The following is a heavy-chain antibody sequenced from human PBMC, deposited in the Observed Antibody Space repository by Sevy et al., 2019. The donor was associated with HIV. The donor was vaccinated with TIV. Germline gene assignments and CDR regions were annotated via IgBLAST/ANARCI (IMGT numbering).Heavy chain of an antibody. CDR2: IYYSGST. D-gene: IGHD3-10*01. V-gene: IGHV4-34*01. CDR3: ARGDYGSGIYIDY. Sequence: SETLSLTCAVYGGSFSGYYWSWIRQPPGKGLEWLGEIYYSGSTNYNPSLKSRITIYLDTSKNQFSLNLNSVTAADTAVYYCARGDYGSGIYIDYWGQGTLVTVSS. J-gene: IGHJ4*02. CDR1: GGSFSGYY.